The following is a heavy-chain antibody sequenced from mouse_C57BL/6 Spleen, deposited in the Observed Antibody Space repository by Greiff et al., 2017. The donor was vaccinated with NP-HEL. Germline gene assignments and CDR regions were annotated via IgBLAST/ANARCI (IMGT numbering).Heavy chain of an antibody. V-gene: IGHV1-82*01. D-gene: IGHD1-1*01. CDR2: IYPGDGDT. Sequence: QVQLQQSGPELVKPGASVKISCKASGYAFSSSWMNWVKQRPGKGLEWLGRIYPGDGDTNYNGKFKGTATLTEEQSSSTAYMQLSSLTSEDSAVYFCARKYYYGSSSYYYAMDYWGQGTSVTVSS. J-gene: IGHJ4*01. CDR1: GYAFSSSW. CDR3: ARKYYYGSSSYYYAMDY.